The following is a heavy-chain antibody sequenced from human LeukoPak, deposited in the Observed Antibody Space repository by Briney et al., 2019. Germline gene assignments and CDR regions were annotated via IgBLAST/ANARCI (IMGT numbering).Heavy chain of an antibody. CDR2: ISGSGGST. V-gene: IGHV3-23*01. J-gene: IGHJ4*02. CDR1: GFTFSSYA. Sequence: PGGSLRLSCAASGFTFSSYAMSWVRQAPGKGLEWASAISGSGGSTYYADSVKGRFTISRDNSKNTLYLQMNSLRAEDTAVYYCAKGIRTRLLWSPYYFDYWGQGTLVTVSS. D-gene: IGHD3-10*01. CDR3: AKGIRTRLLWSPYYFDY.